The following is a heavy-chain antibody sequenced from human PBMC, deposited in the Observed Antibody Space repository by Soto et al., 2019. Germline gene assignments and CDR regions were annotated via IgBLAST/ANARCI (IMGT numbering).Heavy chain of an antibody. CDR1: VFTFTNYA. J-gene: IGHJ4*02. V-gene: IGHV3-23*01. CDR2: ISASGGST. D-gene: IGHD6-6*01. Sequence: WWSLRLSCSASVFTFTNYAMTWVRQAPGKGLEWVSGISASGGSTYYADSVKGRFTISRDNSKNTLFLQMNSLRAEDTALYYCAKDRGSLYTSSSPLDFWGQGTLVTVSS. CDR3: AKDRGSLYTSSSPLDF.